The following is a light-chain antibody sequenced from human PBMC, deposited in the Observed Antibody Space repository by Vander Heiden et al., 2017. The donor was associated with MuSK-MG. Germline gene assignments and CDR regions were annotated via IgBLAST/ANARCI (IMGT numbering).Light chain of an antibody. J-gene: IGKJ1*01. Sequence: EVVLTQSPGTLSLSPGERATLSCRASQSVSRYSAWYQHKPGQAPRLLIYGASNRAAGVPARFSASGSGTDFTLTISSLEPEDFATYYCQQRSNWWTFGQGTKVEVK. CDR2: GAS. V-gene: IGKV3-11*01. CDR1: QSVSRY. CDR3: QQRSNWWT.